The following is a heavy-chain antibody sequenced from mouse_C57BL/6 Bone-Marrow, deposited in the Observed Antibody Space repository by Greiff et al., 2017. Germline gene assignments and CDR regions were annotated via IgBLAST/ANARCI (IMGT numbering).Heavy chain of an antibody. CDR1: GFTFTDYY. D-gene: IGHD1-1*01. V-gene: IGHV7-3*01. CDR3: ARYKGPYYGSSCDCFDY. Sequence: EVQLVESGGGLVQPGGSLSLSCAASGFTFTDYYMSWVRQPPGKALEWLGFIRNKANGYTTEYSVSVKGRFTISRDNSQSILYLQMNALRAEDSATYYGARYKGPYYGSSCDCFDYWGQGTTLTVSS. J-gene: IGHJ2*01. CDR2: IRNKANGYTT.